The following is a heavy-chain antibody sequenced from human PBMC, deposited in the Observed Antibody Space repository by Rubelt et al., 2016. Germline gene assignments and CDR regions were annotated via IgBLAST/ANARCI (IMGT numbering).Heavy chain of an antibody. V-gene: IGHV4-34*01. CDR3: ARGLGFNFRVRGVMGY. Sequence: QVQLQQWGAGLLKPSETLSLTCAVYGGSFSDYYWSWIRQPPGKGLEWIGEINHSGSTNYNPSLKSRVTVSVDTSKNQFSLKSSSVTAAETSVYYCARGLGFNFRVRGVMGYWGQGTLVTVSS. CDR1: GGSFSDYY. J-gene: IGHJ4*02. D-gene: IGHD2-8*01. CDR2: INHSGST.